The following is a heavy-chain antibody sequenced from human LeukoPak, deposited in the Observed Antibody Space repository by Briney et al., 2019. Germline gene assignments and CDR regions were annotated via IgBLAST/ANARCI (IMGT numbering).Heavy chain of an antibody. Sequence: GGSLRLSCAASGFTFSSYGMHWVRQAPGKGLEWVAVISYDGSNKYYADSVKGRFTISRDNSKNTLYLQMNSLRAEDTAVYYCAKDSLTFVTDYWGQGTLVTVSS. D-gene: IGHD3/OR15-3a*01. CDR2: ISYDGSNK. CDR3: AKDSLTFVTDY. J-gene: IGHJ4*02. V-gene: IGHV3-30*18. CDR1: GFTFSSYG.